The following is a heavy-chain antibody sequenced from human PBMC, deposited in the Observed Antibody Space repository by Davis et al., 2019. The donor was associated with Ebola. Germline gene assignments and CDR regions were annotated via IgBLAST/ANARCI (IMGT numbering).Heavy chain of an antibody. D-gene: IGHD3-22*01. CDR2: IIPIFGTA. CDR1: GGTFSSYA. V-gene: IGHV1-69*13. Sequence: SVKVSCKASGGTFSSYAISWVRQAPGQGLEWMGGIIPIFGTANYAQKFQGRVTITADESTSTAYMELRSLRSDDTAVYYCARSITMIVVAGGWFDPWGQGTLVTVSS. CDR3: ARSITMIVVAGGWFDP. J-gene: IGHJ5*02.